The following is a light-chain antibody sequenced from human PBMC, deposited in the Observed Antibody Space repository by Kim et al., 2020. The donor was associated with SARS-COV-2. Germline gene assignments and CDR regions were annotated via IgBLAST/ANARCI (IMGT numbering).Light chain of an antibody. Sequence: QRATISRSVSSSNIGRHFINLFHQRPGTAPKVFIYNHNPRPSGVPDQFSGSRSGTSASLAISGLQSEDEADYYCATWDVSLDAWVFGGGTQLTVL. CDR3: ATWDVSLDAWV. CDR2: NHN. V-gene: IGLV1-44*01. J-gene: IGLJ3*02. CDR1: SSNIGRHF.